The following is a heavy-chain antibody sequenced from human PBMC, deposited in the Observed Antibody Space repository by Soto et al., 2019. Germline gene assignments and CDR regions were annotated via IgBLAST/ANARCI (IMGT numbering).Heavy chain of an antibody. CDR3: ARHYSSGSRNWFDP. V-gene: IGHV4-39*01. CDR2: IYYSGST. D-gene: IGHD6-19*01. Sequence: ASETLSLTCSVSGGSINSSSYFWGWVRQPPGKGLEWIGSIYYSGSTYYTPSLRSRVTISVDTSKNQFSLKLSSVTAADTAVFYCARHYSSGSRNWFDPWGQGTLVTVSS. J-gene: IGHJ5*02. CDR1: GGSINSSSYF.